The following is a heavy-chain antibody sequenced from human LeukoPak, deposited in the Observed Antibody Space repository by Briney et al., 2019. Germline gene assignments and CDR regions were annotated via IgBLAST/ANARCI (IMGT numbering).Heavy chain of an antibody. J-gene: IGHJ5*02. CDR3: ARLRDLYNCFDP. CDR1: GYSINSGYY. D-gene: IGHD5-24*01. Sequence: KPSETLSLTCAVSGYSINSGYYWGWIRQPPGKGLEWIGSIYLSGTTSYNPSLKSRVTMSVDTSKNQFSLKLSSVTAADTAVYYCARLRDLYNCFDPWGQGTLVTVSS. V-gene: IGHV4-38-2*01. CDR2: IYLSGTT.